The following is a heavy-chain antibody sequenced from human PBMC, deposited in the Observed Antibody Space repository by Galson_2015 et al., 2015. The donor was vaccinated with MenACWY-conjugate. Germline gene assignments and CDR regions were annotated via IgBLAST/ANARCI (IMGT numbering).Heavy chain of an antibody. CDR2: VSGSGDNT. Sequence: SLRLSCAASGFTFSSYAMSWVRQTPGKGLEWVSAVSGSGDNTYYADTVKDRFTISRDNAKNTLYLQMNSLRPEDTAVFYCAKTRGASFYFDSWGQGTLVTVSS. V-gene: IGHV3-23*01. J-gene: IGHJ4*02. D-gene: IGHD1-26*01. CDR1: GFTFSSYA. CDR3: AKTRGASFYFDS.